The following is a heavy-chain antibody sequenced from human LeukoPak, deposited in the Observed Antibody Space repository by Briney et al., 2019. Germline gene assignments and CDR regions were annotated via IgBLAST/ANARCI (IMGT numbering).Heavy chain of an antibody. Sequence: EGSLRLSCAASGFTFSSYAMSWVRQAPGKGLEWVSAISGSGGSTYYADSVKGRFTISRDNSKNTLYLQMNSLRAEDTAVYYCARGGGQQGNDWYFDLWGRGTLVTVSS. V-gene: IGHV3-23*01. J-gene: IGHJ2*01. D-gene: IGHD7-27*01. CDR3: ARGGGQQGNDWYFDL. CDR2: ISGSGGST. CDR1: GFTFSSYA.